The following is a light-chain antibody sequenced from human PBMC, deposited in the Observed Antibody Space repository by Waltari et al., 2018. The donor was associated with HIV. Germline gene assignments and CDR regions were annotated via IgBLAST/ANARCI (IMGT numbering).Light chain of an antibody. CDR2: DVE. Sequence: SAVTQPDSVSGLPGQSITISCTGGDSDFGLYNFVSWSQQHPGRVTSLILYDVERRAPGISDRFSGSRSGPTSSLNISRLRAEDEADYYCASFTGDDTLLFGGWTKVTVL. CDR3: ASFTGDDTLL. V-gene: IGLV2-14*03. CDR1: DSDFGLYNF. J-gene: IGLJ3*02.